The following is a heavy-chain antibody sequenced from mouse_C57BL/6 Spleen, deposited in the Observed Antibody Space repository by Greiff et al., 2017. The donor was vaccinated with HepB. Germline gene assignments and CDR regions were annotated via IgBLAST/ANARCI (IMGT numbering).Heavy chain of an antibody. Sequence: VQLQESGPGLVQPSQSLSITCTVSGFSLTSYGVHWVRQSPGKGLEWLGVIGSGGSTDYNAAFIYRLSISKDNSKGQVFLKMNSLQVDDTAIYYCDRRGYGNCAMDYWGQGTSVTVSS. CDR1: GFSLTSYG. CDR3: DRRGYGNCAMDY. D-gene: IGHD1-1*01. CDR2: IGSGGST. V-gene: IGHV2-2*01. J-gene: IGHJ4*01.